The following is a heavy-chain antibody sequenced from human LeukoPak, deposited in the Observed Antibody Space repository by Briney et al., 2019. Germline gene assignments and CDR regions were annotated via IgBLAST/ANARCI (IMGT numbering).Heavy chain of an antibody. V-gene: IGHV5-51*01. D-gene: IGHD6-13*01. CDR3: ARHRSSWYYFDY. J-gene: IGHJ4*02. Sequence: PGQSLKISCKGSGYSFNTYWIAWVRQMPGKGLEWMGIIYPGDSDTKYSPSFQGQVTFSADRSIRTAYLQWSSLEASDTGMYYCARHRSSWYYFDYWGQGTLVSVPS. CDR2: IYPGDSDT. CDR1: GYSFNTYW.